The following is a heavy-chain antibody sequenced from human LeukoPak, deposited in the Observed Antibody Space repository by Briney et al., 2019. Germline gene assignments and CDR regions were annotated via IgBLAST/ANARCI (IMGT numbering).Heavy chain of an antibody. CDR3: ARGAEYYAIWRGYAGYSDY. V-gene: IGHV4-38-2*02. CDR2: IYHRGST. J-gene: IGHJ4*02. Sequence: RTSETLSLTCTVSGYSISNGYYWGWIRQPPGKGLDWVGSIYHRGSTYYNPSLRSRVTRSLDRSKKKFSLKLTSVTAADTAVYFCARGAEYYAIWRGYAGYSDYWGQGISVTVSS. D-gene: IGHD3-3*01. CDR1: GYSISNGYY.